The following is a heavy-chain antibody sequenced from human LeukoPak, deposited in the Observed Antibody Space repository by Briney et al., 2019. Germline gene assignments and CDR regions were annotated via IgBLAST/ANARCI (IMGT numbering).Heavy chain of an antibody. CDR2: ISAENGYT. Sequence: ASVKVSCTASGYTFTIFGISWVRQAPGQGLEWMGWISAENGYTNYAQKFQGRVTMTTDTSTSTAYMELRSLRSDDTAVYFCARDVGVSMVRGVSDFWGQGTLVTVSS. CDR3: ARDVGVSMVRGVSDF. V-gene: IGHV1-18*01. D-gene: IGHD3-10*01. CDR1: GYTFTIFG. J-gene: IGHJ4*02.